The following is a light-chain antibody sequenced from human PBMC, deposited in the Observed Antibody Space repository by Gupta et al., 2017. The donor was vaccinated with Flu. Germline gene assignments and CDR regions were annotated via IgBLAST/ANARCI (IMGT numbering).Light chain of an antibody. CDR2: GAS. CDR1: QSINSY. Sequence: DIQVTQSPPSLSASVGDRVTITCRASQSINSYVNWYQQEPGKAPKVLIYGASSLQSGVPSRFSGSGSRTDFTLTISSLQPEDYATYFCQQSYIMPYTFGQGTKLEIK. CDR3: QQSYIMPYT. J-gene: IGKJ2*01. V-gene: IGKV1-39*01.